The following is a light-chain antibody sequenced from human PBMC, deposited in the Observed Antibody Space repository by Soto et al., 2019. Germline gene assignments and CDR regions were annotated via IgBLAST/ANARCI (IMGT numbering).Light chain of an antibody. CDR1: QSVSGN. CDR2: DAS. V-gene: IGKV3-15*01. Sequence: EIVLTQSPATLSVSPGEGATLSCRASQSVSGNLAWYQQKPGQAPRLLIYDASTRATGIPARFSGRGSGTEFPLPISSLQSEDFAVYYCHQYHNWPLAFGQGTKVEIK. J-gene: IGKJ1*01. CDR3: HQYHNWPLA.